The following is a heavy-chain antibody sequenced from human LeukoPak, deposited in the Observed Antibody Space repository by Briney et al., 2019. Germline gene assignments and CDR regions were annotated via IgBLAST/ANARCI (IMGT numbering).Heavy chain of an antibody. J-gene: IGHJ1*01. CDR3: ARGGGYCSSTSCSSAEYFQH. V-gene: IGHV1-69*05. CDR1: GGTFSSYA. Sequence: ASVKVSCKASGGTFSSYAISWVRQAPGQGLEWMGGIIPIFGTATYAQKFQGRVTITTDESTSTAYMELSSLRSEDTAVYYCARGGGYCSSTSCSSAEYFQHWGQGTLVTVSS. CDR2: IIPIFGTA. D-gene: IGHD2-2*01.